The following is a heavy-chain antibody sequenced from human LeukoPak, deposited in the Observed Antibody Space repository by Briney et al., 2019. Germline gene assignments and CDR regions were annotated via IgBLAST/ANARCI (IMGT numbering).Heavy chain of an antibody. J-gene: IGHJ4*02. CDR1: GFTFSDYN. CDR2: ITDSGNTI. CDR3: VIDRGAR. V-gene: IGHV3-11*04. Sequence: GGSLRLSCAASGFTFSDYNMNWVRQAPGKGLEWVSYITDSGNTIHYADSVKGRFTISRDNAKNLLYLHMNNLRAEDTAVYYCVIDRGARWGQGTLVTVPS.